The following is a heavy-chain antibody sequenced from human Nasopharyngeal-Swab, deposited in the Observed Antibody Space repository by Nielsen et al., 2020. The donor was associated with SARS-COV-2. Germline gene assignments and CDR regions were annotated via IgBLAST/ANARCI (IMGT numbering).Heavy chain of an antibody. CDR3: ARDSGVAGTKYYYYGMDV. Sequence: IRQPPGKGLEWIGYIYYRGSTYYNPSLKSRVTISVDTSKNQFSLKLSSVTAADTAVYYCARDSGVAGTKYYYYGMDVWGQGTTVTVSS. J-gene: IGHJ6*02. V-gene: IGHV4-30-4*01. D-gene: IGHD6-19*01. CDR2: IYYRGST.